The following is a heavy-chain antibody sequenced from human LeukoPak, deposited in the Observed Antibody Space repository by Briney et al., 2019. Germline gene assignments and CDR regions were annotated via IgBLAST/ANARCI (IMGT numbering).Heavy chain of an antibody. CDR3: ARVPIAVAGLDY. Sequence: ASETLSLTCTVSGGSISSGGYYWSWIRQHPGKGLEWIGYIYYSGSTYYNPSLKSRVTISVDTSKNQFSLKLSSVTAADTAVYYCARVPIAVAGLDYWGQGTLVTVSS. D-gene: IGHD6-19*01. V-gene: IGHV4-31*03. CDR1: GGSISSGGYY. J-gene: IGHJ4*02. CDR2: IYYSGST.